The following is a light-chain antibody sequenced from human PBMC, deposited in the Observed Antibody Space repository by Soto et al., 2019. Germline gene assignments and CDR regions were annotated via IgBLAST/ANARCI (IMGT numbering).Light chain of an antibody. CDR2: GTS. CDR3: QQYGNSPRYS. J-gene: IGKJ2*03. CDR1: QSVSSNY. V-gene: IGKV3-20*01. Sequence: EIVLTQSTGTLSLSLGERATLSCRASQSVSSNYLAWYQQKPGQAPRLLIYGTSSRATGIPDRFSGSGSGTDFTFTISRLEPEDFAVYYCQQYGNSPRYSFGQGTKLEIK.